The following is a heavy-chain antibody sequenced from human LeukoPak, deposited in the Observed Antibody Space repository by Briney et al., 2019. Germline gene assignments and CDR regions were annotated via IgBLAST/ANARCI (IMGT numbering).Heavy chain of an antibody. CDR1: GFTFSSYS. CDR3: AKDYEYNSNTWYFH. V-gene: IGHV3-21*04. D-gene: IGHD6-13*01. CDR2: ISSTSSYI. Sequence: PGGSLRLSCAASGFTFSSYSMNWVRQVPGKGLEWVSFISSTSSYINYADSVKGRFTISRDNAKNSLYLQMNSLRAEDTAVYYCAKDYEYNSNTWYFHWGRGTLVSVSS. J-gene: IGHJ4*02.